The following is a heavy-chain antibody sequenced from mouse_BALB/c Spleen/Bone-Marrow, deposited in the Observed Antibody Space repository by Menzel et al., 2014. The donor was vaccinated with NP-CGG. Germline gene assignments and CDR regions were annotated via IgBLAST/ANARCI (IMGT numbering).Heavy chain of an antibody. CDR1: GYTFTDYA. Sequence: QVQLKQSGSELVRPGVSVKISCKGSGYTFTDYAMHWVKQSHAKSLEWIGVISTYSGNTNYNQKFKGKATMTVDKSSSTAYMELARLTSEDSAIYYCARSGYGYDWFAYWGQGTLVTVSA. V-gene: IGHV1S137*01. CDR3: ARSGYGYDWFAY. D-gene: IGHD2-2*01. CDR2: ISTYSGNT. J-gene: IGHJ3*01.